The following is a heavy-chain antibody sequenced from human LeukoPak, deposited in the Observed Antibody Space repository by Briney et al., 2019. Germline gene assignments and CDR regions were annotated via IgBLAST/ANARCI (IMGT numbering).Heavy chain of an antibody. D-gene: IGHD3-22*01. V-gene: IGHV4-59*08. CDR3: ARQCYYDSSGYYYFDY. CDR2: IYYSGST. CDR1: GVSIFSSY. J-gene: IGHJ4*02. Sequence: PSETLSLTCTVSGVSIFSSYWNWVRQPPGKGLEWIGYIYYSGSTNYNPSLKSRVTISVDTSKNQFSLKLSSVTAADTAVYYCARQCYYDSSGYYYFDYWGQGTLVTVSS.